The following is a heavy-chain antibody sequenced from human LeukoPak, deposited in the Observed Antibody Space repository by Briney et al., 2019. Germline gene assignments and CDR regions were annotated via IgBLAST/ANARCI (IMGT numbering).Heavy chain of an antibody. J-gene: IGHJ4*02. CDR1: GFTFSGSW. V-gene: IGHV3-7*01. Sequence: GGSLRLSCSASGFTFSGSWMAWVRQAPGKGLEWVANMNQDGSEENYVGSVKGRFTISRDNAKNSLYLQMNSLRAEDTAVYYCARDSGYDCFDYWGQGTMVTVSS. CDR3: ARDSGYDCFDY. D-gene: IGHD5-12*01. CDR2: MNQDGSEE.